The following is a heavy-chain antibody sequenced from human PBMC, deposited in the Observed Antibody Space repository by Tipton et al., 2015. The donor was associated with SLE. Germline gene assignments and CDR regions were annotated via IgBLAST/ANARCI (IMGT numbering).Heavy chain of an antibody. J-gene: IGHJ4*02. Sequence: TLSLTCSVSDDSIRDYYFSWIRQPPGKELEWIGYISYSGSTVYNPSLESRVTISLDTSKNHLSRKLRSVTAADRATYYCARQLGYGDPFAFDYWSQGTLVTVSS. D-gene: IGHD4-17*01. V-gene: IGHV4-59*08. CDR1: DDSIRDYY. CDR2: ISYSGST. CDR3: ARQLGYGDPFAFDY.